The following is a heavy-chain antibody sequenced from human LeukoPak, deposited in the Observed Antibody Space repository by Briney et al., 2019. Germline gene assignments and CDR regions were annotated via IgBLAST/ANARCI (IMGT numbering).Heavy chain of an antibody. CDR1: GGSISSGGYY. J-gene: IGHJ5*02. V-gene: IGHV4-31*03. D-gene: IGHD2-2*01. CDR3: ARGDCSSTSCYYRVWFDP. CDR2: TYYSGST. Sequence: SQTLSLTCTVSGGSISSGGYYWSWIRQHPGKGLEWIGYTYYSGSTYYNPSLKSRVTISVDTSKNQFSLKLSSVTAADTAVYYCARGDCSSTSCYYRVWFDPWGQGTLVTVSS.